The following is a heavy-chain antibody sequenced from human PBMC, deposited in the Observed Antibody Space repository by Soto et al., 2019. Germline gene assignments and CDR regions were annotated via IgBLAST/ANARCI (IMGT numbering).Heavy chain of an antibody. CDR1: GYTFTSYG. V-gene: IGHV1-18*01. CDR3: ASVACSSTSCLGEFDY. D-gene: IGHD2-2*01. Sequence: ASVKVSCKASGYTFTSYGISWVRQAPGQGLEWMGWISAYNGNTNYAQKLQGRVTMTTDTSTSTAYMELRSLRSDDTAVYYCASVACSSTSCLGEFDYWGQGTLVTSPQ. J-gene: IGHJ4*02. CDR2: ISAYNGNT.